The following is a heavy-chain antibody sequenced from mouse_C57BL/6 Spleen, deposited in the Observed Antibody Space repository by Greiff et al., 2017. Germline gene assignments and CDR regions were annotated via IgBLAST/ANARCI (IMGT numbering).Heavy chain of an antibody. CDR1: GYTFTSYW. Sequence: VQLQQPGAELVRPGTSVKLSCKASGYTFTSYWMHWVKQRPGQGLEWIGVIDPSDSYTNYNQKFKGKATLTVDTSSSTAYMQLSSLTSEDSAVYYCASYGNYDYFDYWGQGTTLTVSS. V-gene: IGHV1-59*01. D-gene: IGHD2-1*01. CDR3: ASYGNYDYFDY. CDR2: IDPSDSYT. J-gene: IGHJ2*01.